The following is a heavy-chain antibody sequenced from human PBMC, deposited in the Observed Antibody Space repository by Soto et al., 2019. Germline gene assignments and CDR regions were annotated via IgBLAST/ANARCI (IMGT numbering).Heavy chain of an antibody. CDR1: GYSLTRYW. CDR2: IDPSDSYT. Sequence: GASLKISCKGSGYSLTRYWISWVRQMPGKGLEWMGRIDPSDSYTNYSPSFQGHVTISADKSISTAYLQWSSLKDSDTAMYYCASPSQHYYDSSGYYWHYWGRGTLVTVSS. V-gene: IGHV5-10-1*01. CDR3: ASPSQHYYDSSGYYWHY. D-gene: IGHD3-22*01. J-gene: IGHJ4*02.